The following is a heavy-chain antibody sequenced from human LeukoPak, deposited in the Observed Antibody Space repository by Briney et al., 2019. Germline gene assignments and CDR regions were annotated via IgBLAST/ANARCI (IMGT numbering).Heavy chain of an antibody. Sequence: ASVKVSCKASGYTFTGYWMHWVRQAPGQGLEWMGWINPNSGDTNYGQKFQGRVTMTRDTSISTAYMELSRLRSDDTAVYYCARGSTVGATESLGFDYWGQGTPVTVSS. D-gene: IGHD1-26*01. J-gene: IGHJ4*02. CDR1: GYTFTGYW. CDR2: INPNSGDT. CDR3: ARGSTVGATESLGFDY. V-gene: IGHV1-2*02.